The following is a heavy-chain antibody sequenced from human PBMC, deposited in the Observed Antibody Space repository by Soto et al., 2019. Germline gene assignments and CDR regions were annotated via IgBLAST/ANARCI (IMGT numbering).Heavy chain of an antibody. D-gene: IGHD3-22*01. CDR1: GFTFSSYA. CDR3: ARAQPTYSSSYFDY. Sequence: EVQLLESGGDLVQPGGSLRLSCAASGFTFSSYAMSWVRRAPGKGLEWVSTISGRGDDTYYTDSVKGRFTISRDNSKNTLYVHMNSLRAEDTAVYYCARAQPTYSSSYFDYWGQGTLVTVSS. V-gene: IGHV3-23*01. CDR2: ISGRGDDT. J-gene: IGHJ4*02.